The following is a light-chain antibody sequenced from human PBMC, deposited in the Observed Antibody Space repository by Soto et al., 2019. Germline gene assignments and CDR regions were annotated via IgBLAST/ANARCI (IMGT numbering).Light chain of an antibody. J-gene: IGKJ1*01. CDR3: QQYGRSPRT. Sequence: EIVLTQSPGTLSLSPGEGATLSCRASQSVSSNYLAWYQQKPGQAPRLLIYGASSRATGIPDRFSGGGSGTDFTLSISRLEPEDFAVYFCQQYGRSPRTFGQGTKVEIK. CDR2: GAS. CDR1: QSVSSNY. V-gene: IGKV3-20*01.